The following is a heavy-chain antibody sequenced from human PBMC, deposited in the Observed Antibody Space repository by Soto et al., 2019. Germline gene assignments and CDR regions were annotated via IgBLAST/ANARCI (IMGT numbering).Heavy chain of an antibody. CDR2: INHTGGT. V-gene: IGHV4-34*01. D-gene: IGHD3-3*01. Sequence: TLSLTCAGYGGYGNGYYSDWMRQPPVKVLRLMREINHTGGTHYNPSLKSRVTLSVDTSKNQSSMRLSSVTAADTAIYYCATRITVFGLLIPPFDPWGKRTQATV. J-gene: IGHJ5*02. CDR3: ATRITVFGLLIPPFDP. CDR1: GGYGNGYY.